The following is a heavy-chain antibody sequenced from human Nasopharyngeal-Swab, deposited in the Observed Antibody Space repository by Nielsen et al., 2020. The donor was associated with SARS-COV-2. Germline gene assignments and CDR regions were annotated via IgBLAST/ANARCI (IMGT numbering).Heavy chain of an antibody. J-gene: IGHJ4*02. CDR2: IYYSGST. CDR3: ASGELNPFDY. Sequence: GSLRLSCTVSGGSISSYYWSWIRQPPGKGLEWIWYIYYSGSTNYNPSLKSRVTISVDTSKNQFSLKLSSVTAADTAVYYCASGELNPFDYWGQGTLVTVPS. CDR1: GGSISSYY. D-gene: IGHD3-10*01. V-gene: IGHV4-59*01.